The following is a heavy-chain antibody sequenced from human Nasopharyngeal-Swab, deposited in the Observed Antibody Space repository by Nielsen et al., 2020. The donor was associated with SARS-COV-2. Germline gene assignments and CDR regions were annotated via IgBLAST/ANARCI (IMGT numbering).Heavy chain of an antibody. CDR2: ISWNSGSI. D-gene: IGHD1-20*01. J-gene: IGHJ4*02. CDR1: GFTFDDYV. CDR3: AKDITEGGGY. V-gene: IGHV3-9*01. Sequence: GGSLRLSCAASGFTFDDYVMHWVRQAPGKGLEWVSGISWNSGSIGYADSVKGRFTISRDNAKNSLYLQMNSLRAEDTALYYCAKDITEGGGYWGQGTLVTVSS.